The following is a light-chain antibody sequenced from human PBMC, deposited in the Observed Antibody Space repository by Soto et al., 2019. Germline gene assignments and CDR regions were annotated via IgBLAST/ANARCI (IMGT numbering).Light chain of an antibody. J-gene: IGKJ4*01. V-gene: IGKV3-20*01. CDR2: GAS. CDR1: QSVAGNY. CDR3: YQSGASRLPGSWLLP. Sequence: ENVLTQSPGTLSLSPGERATLSCRASQSVAGNYLAWYQQKPGQAPRLLVYGASSRATGIPDRFSGSGSGTDFPLTFNRLELEDSGVRFCYQSGASRLPGSWLLPFGGGTKVEIK.